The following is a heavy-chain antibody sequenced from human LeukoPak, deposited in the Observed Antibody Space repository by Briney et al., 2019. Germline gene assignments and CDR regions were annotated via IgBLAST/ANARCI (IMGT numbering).Heavy chain of an antibody. CDR2: IPYDGSNK. Sequence: GGSLRLSCAASGFTFSSYGIHWVRQAPGKGLEWVAFIPYDGSNKYHADSVKGRFTISRDNSKNTLYLQMNSLRAEDTAVYYCAKVVWATLWGEPPVWGQGTLVTVSS. J-gene: IGHJ4*02. D-gene: IGHD3-16*01. CDR3: AKVVWATLWGEPPV. V-gene: IGHV3-30*02. CDR1: GFTFSSYG.